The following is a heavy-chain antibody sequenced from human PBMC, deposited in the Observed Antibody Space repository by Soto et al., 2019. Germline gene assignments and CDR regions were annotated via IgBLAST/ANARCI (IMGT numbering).Heavy chain of an antibody. J-gene: IGHJ4*02. CDR3: ARRSLAYYGSGRGYFDY. D-gene: IGHD3-10*01. Sequence: SETLSLTCAVYGGSFSGYYWSWIRQPPGKGLEWIGEINHSGSTNYNPSLKSRVTISVDTSKNQFSLKLSSVTAADTAVYYCARRSLAYYGSGRGYFDYWGQGTLVTVSS. V-gene: IGHV4-34*01. CDR2: INHSGST. CDR1: GGSFSGYY.